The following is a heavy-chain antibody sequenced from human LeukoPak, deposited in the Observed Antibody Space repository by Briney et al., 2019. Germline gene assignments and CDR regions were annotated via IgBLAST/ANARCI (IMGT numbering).Heavy chain of an antibody. J-gene: IGHJ3*02. D-gene: IGHD3-22*01. V-gene: IGHV4-4*07. CDR2: IYNSGST. Sequence: NPSETLSLTCTVSGGSISNHYWSWIRQPAGKELEWIGRIYNSGSTNYNPSLKSRVTMSVDTSKNQFSLKLSSVTAADTAVYYCARVIYDSSGLDAFDIWGQGTMVTVSS. CDR1: GGSISNHY. CDR3: ARVIYDSSGLDAFDI.